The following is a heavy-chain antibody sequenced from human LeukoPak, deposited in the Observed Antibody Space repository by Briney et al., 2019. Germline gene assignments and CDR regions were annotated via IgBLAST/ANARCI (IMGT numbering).Heavy chain of an antibody. V-gene: IGHV3-21*01. D-gene: IGHD5-24*01. J-gene: IGHJ4*02. CDR3: AKDARDGYNVDY. Sequence: GGSLRLSCVGTGFTFSTYRMNWVRQAPGKGLEWVSSISSSSSYIYYADSVKGRITISRDNAKNSLYLQMNSLRAEDTAVYYCAKDARDGYNVDYWGQGTLVTVSS. CDR1: GFTFSTYR. CDR2: ISSSSSYI.